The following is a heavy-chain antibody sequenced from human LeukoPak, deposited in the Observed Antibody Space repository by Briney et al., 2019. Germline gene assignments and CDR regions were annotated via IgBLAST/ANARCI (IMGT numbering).Heavy chain of an antibody. J-gene: IGHJ4*02. CDR3: ARHEDQWLAYYFDY. V-gene: IGHV4-59*08. D-gene: IGHD6-19*01. CDR2: IYYSGST. Sequence: SETLSLTCTVSGGSISSYYWSWIRQPPGKGLEWIGYIYYSGSTNYNPSLKSRVTISVDTSKNQFSLKLSSVTAADTAVYYCARHEDQWLAYYFDYWGQGTLVTVSS. CDR1: GGSISSYY.